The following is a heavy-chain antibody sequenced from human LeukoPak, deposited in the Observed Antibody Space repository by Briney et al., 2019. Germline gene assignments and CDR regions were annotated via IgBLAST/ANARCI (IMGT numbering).Heavy chain of an antibody. J-gene: IGHJ4*02. CDR1: GFTFSNHW. CDR2: IDERGTNT. V-gene: IGHV3-74*03. Sequence: GGSLRLSCVASGFTFSNHWMHWVRQAPGKGLVWVSRIDERGTNTMYADSVKGRFSISRDNAKNTVNLQMNSLRAEDTGVYYCIRDEALSRLDYWGQGALVTVSS. CDR3: IRDEALSRLDY.